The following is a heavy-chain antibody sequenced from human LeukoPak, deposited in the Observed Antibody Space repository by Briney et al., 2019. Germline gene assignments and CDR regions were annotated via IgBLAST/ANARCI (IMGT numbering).Heavy chain of an antibody. J-gene: IGHJ4*02. CDR1: GFSFSSYF. D-gene: IGHD3-10*01. CDR3: ARFYYSAPGSYPSYFDY. Sequence: GGSLRLSCTASGFSFSSYFMSWVRQAPGKGLEWVVNIKQDGGEIHYVDSVKGRFTISRDNAKNSLFLQMNSLRAEDTAVYFCARFYYSAPGSYPSYFDYWGQGTLVTVSS. CDR2: IKQDGGEI. V-gene: IGHV3-7*05.